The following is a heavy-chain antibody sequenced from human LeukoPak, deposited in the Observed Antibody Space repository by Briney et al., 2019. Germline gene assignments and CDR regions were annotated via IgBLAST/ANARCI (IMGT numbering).Heavy chain of an antibody. J-gene: IGHJ4*02. Sequence: GGSLRLSCAASGFTFFNYAMSWVRQAPGKGLEWVSSISGSGGNTYYADSVKGRVTISRDNSKNTLHLQMSSLRAEDTAIYYCARDSPESHSDYWGQGTLVTVSS. CDR3: ARDSPESHSDY. CDR2: ISGSGGNT. CDR1: GFTFFNYA. V-gene: IGHV3-23*01.